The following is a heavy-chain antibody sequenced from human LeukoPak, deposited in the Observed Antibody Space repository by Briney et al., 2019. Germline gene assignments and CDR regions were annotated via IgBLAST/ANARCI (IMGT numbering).Heavy chain of an antibody. CDR3: ARSRGNYDFWSCYYFYYYYMDV. J-gene: IGHJ6*03. CDR2: NYTSGST. D-gene: IGHD3-3*01. Sequence: SETLSLTCTVSGGSISSYYWSWIRQPAGKGLEWIGRNYTSGSTNYNPSLKSRVTMSVDTSKNQFSLKLSSVTAADTAVYYCARSRGNYDFWSCYYFYYYYMDVWGKGTTVTVSS. CDR1: GGSISSYY. V-gene: IGHV4-4*07.